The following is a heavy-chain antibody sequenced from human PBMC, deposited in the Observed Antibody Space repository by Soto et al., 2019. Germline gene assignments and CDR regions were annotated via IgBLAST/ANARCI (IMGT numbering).Heavy chain of an antibody. D-gene: IGHD3-10*01. CDR2: IYPGDSDT. J-gene: IGHJ5*02. V-gene: IGHV5-51*01. Sequence: GESLKISCKGSGYSFTSYWIGWVRQMPGKGLEWMGIIYPGDSDTRYSPSFQGQVTISADKSISTAYLQWSSLKASDTAMYYCARRGTSEITMVRGVIIDPAWFDPWGQGTLVTVSS. CDR1: GYSFTSYW. CDR3: ARRGTSEITMVRGVIIDPAWFDP.